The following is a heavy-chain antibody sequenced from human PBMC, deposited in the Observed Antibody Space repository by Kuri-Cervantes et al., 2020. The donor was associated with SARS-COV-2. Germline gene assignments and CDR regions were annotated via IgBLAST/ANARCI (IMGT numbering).Heavy chain of an antibody. D-gene: IGHD3-9*01. CDR3: ARDGGRYDILTGSWFDP. J-gene: IGHJ5*02. V-gene: IGHV4-30-4*01. Sequence: LRLSCTVSGGSISSGDYYWSWIRQPPGKGLEWIGYIYYSGSTYYNPSLKSRVTISVDTSKNQFSLKLSSVTAADTAVYYCARDGGRYDILTGSWFDPWGQGTLVTVSS. CDR1: GGSISSGDYY. CDR2: IYYSGST.